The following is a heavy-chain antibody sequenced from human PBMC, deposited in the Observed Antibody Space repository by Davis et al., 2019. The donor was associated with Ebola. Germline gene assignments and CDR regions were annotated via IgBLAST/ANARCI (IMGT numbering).Heavy chain of an antibody. CDR2: ISGSGGTT. J-gene: IGHJ5*02. Sequence: GESLKISCTDSVITFSSYAMTWVRQAPGKGLEWVSAISGSGGTTYYAGSVKGRFTVSRDNSKNTLYLQMNSLRAEDTAVYYCAKLRYFDWLFPPLNWFDPWGQGTRVTVSS. V-gene: IGHV3-23*01. CDR3: AKLRYFDWLFPPLNWFDP. CDR1: VITFSSYA. D-gene: IGHD3-9*01.